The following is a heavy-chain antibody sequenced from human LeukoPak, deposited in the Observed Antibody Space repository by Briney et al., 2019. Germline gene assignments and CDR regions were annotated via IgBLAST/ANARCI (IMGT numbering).Heavy chain of an antibody. D-gene: IGHD3-22*01. CDR3: ARQGVYYSDSSAFYY. CDR2: IYPGDSDT. V-gene: IGHV5-51*01. J-gene: IGHJ4*02. Sequence: GESLKISCKGSGYRFTNYWIGWVRRMPGKGLELMGSIYPGDSDTRYSPSFQGQVTISADKSITTAYLHWSSLKASDTAIYYCARQGVYYSDSSAFYYWGQGTLVTVSS. CDR1: GYRFTNYW.